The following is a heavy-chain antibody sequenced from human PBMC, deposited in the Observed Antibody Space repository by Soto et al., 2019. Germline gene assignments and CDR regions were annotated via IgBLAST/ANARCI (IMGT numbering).Heavy chain of an antibody. CDR1: GGSISSSSYF. CDR3: ARHPRAFWCDP. V-gene: IGHV4-39*01. Sequence: QLQLQESGPGLVKPSETLSLTCSVSGGSISSSSYFWGWIRQPPGKGLEWIGSIYYSGSTSYNPSLKRRAPVSVATSRHQFSLKLSSVTAADTAVYYWARHPRAFWCDPWGQGTLVTVSS. CDR2: IYYSGST. J-gene: IGHJ5*02.